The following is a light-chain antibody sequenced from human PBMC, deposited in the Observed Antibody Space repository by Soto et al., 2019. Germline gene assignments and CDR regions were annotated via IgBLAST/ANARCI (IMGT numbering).Light chain of an antibody. CDR1: QSVSSTY. CDR3: QQYGSSPWMYT. V-gene: IGKV3-20*01. J-gene: IGKJ2*01. CDR2: GAS. Sequence: EIVLTQSPATLSLSPGERATLSCWASQSVSSTYLAWNQQKPGQAPRLLIYGASSRATGIPDRFSGSGSGTEFTLTISRLEPEDFAVYYCQQYGSSPWMYTFGQGTKLEIK.